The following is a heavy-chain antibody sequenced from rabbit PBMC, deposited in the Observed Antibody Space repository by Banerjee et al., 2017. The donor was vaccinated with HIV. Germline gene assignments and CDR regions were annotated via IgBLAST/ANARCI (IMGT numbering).Heavy chain of an antibody. V-gene: IGHV1S40*01. J-gene: IGHJ4*01. CDR1: GFSFSSSDW. CDR3: ARGGPDTSMYDFNL. Sequence: QSLEESGGDLVKPGASLTLTCTASGFSFSSSDWICWVRQAPGKGLEWIACIYVGSSGSTYYANWAKGRFTISKTSSTPVTLQMTSLTAADTATYFCARGGPDTSMYDFNLWGPGTLVTVS. D-gene: IGHD1-1*01. CDR2: IYVGSSGST.